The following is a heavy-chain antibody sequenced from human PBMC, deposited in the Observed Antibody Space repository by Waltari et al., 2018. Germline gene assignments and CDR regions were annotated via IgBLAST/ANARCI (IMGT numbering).Heavy chain of an antibody. CDR2: IYYSGRT. Sequence: QLQLQESGPGLVKPSETLSLTCTVSGGSISSSSYYWGWIRQPPGQGLEWIGSIYYSGRTDCNPSIKCLVTKTVDTAKIQFSLMLSSVTAAGTAVYYCARSRGPYNWFDPWGQGTLVTVSS. V-gene: IGHV4-39*01. CDR3: ARSRGPYNWFDP. J-gene: IGHJ5*02. CDR1: GGSISSSSYY.